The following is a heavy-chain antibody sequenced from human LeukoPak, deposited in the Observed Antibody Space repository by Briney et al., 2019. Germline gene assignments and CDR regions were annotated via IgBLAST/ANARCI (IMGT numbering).Heavy chain of an antibody. CDR3: ARDDIVVVVPAGDYYYYMDV. J-gene: IGHJ6*03. D-gene: IGHD2-15*01. Sequence: PGGSLRLSCAASRFTFSNYTMNWVRQAPGKGLEWVSSISGSSSYIYYADSVKGRFTISRDNAKNSLYLQMNSLRAEDTAVYYCARDDIVVVVPAGDYYYYMDVWGKGTTVTVPS. V-gene: IGHV3-21*01. CDR2: ISGSSSYI. CDR1: RFTFSNYT.